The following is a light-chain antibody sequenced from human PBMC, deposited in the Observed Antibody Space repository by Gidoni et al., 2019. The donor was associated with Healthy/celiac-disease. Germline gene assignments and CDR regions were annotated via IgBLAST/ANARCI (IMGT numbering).Light chain of an antibody. Sequence: DIQMTQSPSSLSASVGDRVTITCRASQSISSYLNWYQQKPGKAPKLLIYAASSLQSGVPSRFSGSVSGTDFTLTISSLQPEDFATYYCQQSYSIRRLTFGGGTKVEIK. V-gene: IGKV1-39*01. CDR3: QQSYSIRRLT. CDR1: QSISSY. J-gene: IGKJ4*01. CDR2: AAS.